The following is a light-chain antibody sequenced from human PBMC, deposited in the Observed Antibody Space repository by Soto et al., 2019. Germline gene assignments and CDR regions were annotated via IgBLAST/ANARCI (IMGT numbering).Light chain of an antibody. CDR3: SSYTTASAVV. V-gene: IGLV1-47*01. CDR2: RNN. CDR1: NSNIGGNY. Sequence: QSVLTQPPSASGTPGQRVTISCSGSNSNIGGNYVYWYQHLPGTAPKLLIYRNNKRPSGVPDRFSGSKSGTSASLAISGLRSEDEADYYCSSYTTASAVVFGGGTKLTVL. J-gene: IGLJ2*01.